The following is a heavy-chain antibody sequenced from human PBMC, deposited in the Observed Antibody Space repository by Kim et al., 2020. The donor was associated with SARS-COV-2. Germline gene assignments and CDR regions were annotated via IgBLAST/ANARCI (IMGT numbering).Heavy chain of an antibody. J-gene: IGHJ6*02. CDR3: ARDSSGSLAYYGMDV. Sequence: DSVTGRFTSSRDNSKNTLYLQMNSLRAEDTAVYYCARDSSGSLAYYGMDVWGQGTTVTVSS. V-gene: IGHV3-30*07. D-gene: IGHD3-22*01.